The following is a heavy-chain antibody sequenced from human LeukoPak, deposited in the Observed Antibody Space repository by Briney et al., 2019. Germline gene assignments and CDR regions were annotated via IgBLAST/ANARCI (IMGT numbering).Heavy chain of an antibody. CDR3: ARERENGYFDY. CDR2: IKQDGSEK. D-gene: IGHD1-26*01. CDR1: GFTLSSYW. V-gene: IGHV3-7*01. J-gene: IGHJ4*02. Sequence: PGGSLRLSCAASGFTLSSYWMSWVRQAPRKGLEWVANIKQDGSEKYYVDSVKGRFTISRDNAKNSLYLQMNSLRAEDTAVYYCARERENGYFDYWGQGTLVTVSS.